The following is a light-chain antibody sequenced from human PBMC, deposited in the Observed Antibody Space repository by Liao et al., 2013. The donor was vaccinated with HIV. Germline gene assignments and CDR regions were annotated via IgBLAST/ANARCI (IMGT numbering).Light chain of an antibody. J-gene: IGLJ3*02. Sequence: SYELTQPPSVSVAPGKTARITCGGNNIGSKSVHWYQQRPGQAPVLVIYKDAERPSGIPERFSGSSSGTTVTLTISGAQVEDEADYYCYSAADNNRVFGGGTKLTVL. CDR3: YSAADNNRV. CDR2: KDA. CDR1: NIGSKS. V-gene: IGLV3-27*01.